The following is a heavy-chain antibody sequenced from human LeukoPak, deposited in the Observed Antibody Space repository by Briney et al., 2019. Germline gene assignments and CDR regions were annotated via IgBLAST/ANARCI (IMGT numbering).Heavy chain of an antibody. CDR1: GGSLGGYY. CDR3: ARGLDHSKTGY. D-gene: IGHD4-11*01. Sequence: SETLSLTCTVYGGSLGGYYWSWIRQSPGKGLEWIGEIHPSGSTNYNPSLNDRVTISGDTSKNQFSLRLNSVTAADTAVYYCARGLDHSKTGYWGQGALVTASS. J-gene: IGHJ4*02. V-gene: IGHV4-34*01. CDR2: IHPSGST.